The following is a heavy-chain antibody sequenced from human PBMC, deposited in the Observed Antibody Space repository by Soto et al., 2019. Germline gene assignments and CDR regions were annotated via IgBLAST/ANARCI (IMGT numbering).Heavy chain of an antibody. D-gene: IGHD3-22*01. V-gene: IGHV1-69*01. CDR3: ARAPYYYDSSGYYFYYFDY. CDR1: GGTFSSYA. Sequence: QVQLVQSGAEVKKPGSSVKVSCKASGGTFSSYAISWVRQAPGQGLEWMGGIIPIFGTANYTQKFQDRVTITADESTSTAYMERSSLRSEDTAVYYCARAPYYYDSSGYYFYYFDYWGQGTLVTVSS. CDR2: IIPIFGTA. J-gene: IGHJ4*02.